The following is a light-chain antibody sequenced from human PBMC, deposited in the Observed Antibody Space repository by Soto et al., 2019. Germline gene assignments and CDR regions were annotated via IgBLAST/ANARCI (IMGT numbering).Light chain of an antibody. J-gene: IGKJ1*01. CDR1: QSVSTSF. CDR3: HQFDSSLT. Sequence: EIVLTQSPGTLSLSPGDRATLSCRASQSVSTSFLAWYQQTPGQAPMLLIYGTSSRATGIPDRFSGSGSGTDFTLTISRLEPEDFAVYYCHQFDSSLTFGQGTTVEIK. CDR2: GTS. V-gene: IGKV3-20*01.